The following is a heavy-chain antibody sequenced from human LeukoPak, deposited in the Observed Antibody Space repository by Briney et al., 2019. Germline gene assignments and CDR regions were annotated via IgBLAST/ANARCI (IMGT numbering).Heavy chain of an antibody. Sequence: ASVKVSCKASGYTFTSYGISWVRQAPGQGLEWMGWISAYNGNTNYAKKLQGRVTMTTDTSTSTAYMELRSLRSDDTAVYYCARVDGDPPNYYGMDVWGQGTTVTVSS. V-gene: IGHV1-18*01. CDR1: GYTFTSYG. CDR2: ISAYNGNT. CDR3: ARVDGDPPNYYGMDV. D-gene: IGHD4-17*01. J-gene: IGHJ6*02.